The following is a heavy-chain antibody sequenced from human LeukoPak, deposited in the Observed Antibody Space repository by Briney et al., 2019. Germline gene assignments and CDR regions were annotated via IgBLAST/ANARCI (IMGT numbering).Heavy chain of an antibody. CDR1: GGSISSYY. D-gene: IGHD6-19*01. CDR2: IYYSGST. Sequence: SETLSLTCTVSGGSISSYYWSWIRQPPGRGLEWIGYIYYSGSTNYNPSLRSRVTISVDTSKNQFSLKLSSVTAADTVVYYCASGGTIAVAGLDAFDIWGQGTMVTVSS. V-gene: IGHV4-59*08. J-gene: IGHJ3*02. CDR3: ASGGTIAVAGLDAFDI.